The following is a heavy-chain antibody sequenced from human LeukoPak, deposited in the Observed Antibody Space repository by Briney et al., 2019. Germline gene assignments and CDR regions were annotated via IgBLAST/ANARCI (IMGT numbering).Heavy chain of an antibody. Sequence: GESLKISCQGSGYSFTSYWIGWVRQLPGKGLEYMGIIHPGDSDTRYSPSFQGQVTISVDRSSSTAYIQWSRLKASDTAMYYCATHPGGLQSGFDNWGQGTLVTVSS. D-gene: IGHD5-24*01. CDR3: ATHPGGLQSGFDN. CDR1: GYSFTSYW. V-gene: IGHV5-51*01. J-gene: IGHJ4*02. CDR2: IHPGDSDT.